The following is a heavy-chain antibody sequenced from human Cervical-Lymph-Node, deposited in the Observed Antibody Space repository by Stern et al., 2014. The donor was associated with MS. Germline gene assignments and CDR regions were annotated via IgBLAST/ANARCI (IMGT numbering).Heavy chain of an antibody. J-gene: IGHJ6*02. CDR1: GFTLSRNG. V-gene: IGHV3-33*01. CDR2: IWYDGSNK. Sequence: VQLVESGGGVVQPGRSLRLSCAASGFTLSRNGMHWVRQAPGKGLEWVAVIWYDGSNKYYADSVKGRFTISRDNSKNTLYLQMNSLRAEDTAVYYCARDALPLPMIEDGMDVWGQGTTVTVSS. CDR3: ARDALPLPMIEDGMDV. D-gene: IGHD3-22*01.